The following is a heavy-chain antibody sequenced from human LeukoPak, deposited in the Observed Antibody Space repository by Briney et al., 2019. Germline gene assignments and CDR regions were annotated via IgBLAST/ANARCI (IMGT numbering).Heavy chain of an antibody. J-gene: IGHJ4*02. V-gene: IGHV3-43D*04. D-gene: IGHD6-6*01. CDR2: ISWDGGST. Sequence: PGGSLRLSCAASGFTFDDYAMHWVRQAPGKGLEWVSLISWDGGSTYYADSVKGRFTISRDNSKNSLYLQMNSLRAEDTALYYCAKDLDSSSSPGGFGYWGQGTLVTVSS. CDR1: GFTFDDYA. CDR3: AKDLDSSSSPGGFGY.